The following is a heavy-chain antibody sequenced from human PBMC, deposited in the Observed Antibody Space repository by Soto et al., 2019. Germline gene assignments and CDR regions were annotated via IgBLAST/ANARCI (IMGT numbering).Heavy chain of an antibody. Sequence: QVPLVQSGAEVKKPGASVKVSCKASGYTFTSYGINWVRQAPGQGLEWMGWISAYNGNTNYAQKLQGRVTMTTDTSTSTAYMELRSLRSDDTAVYYCARDVNYYDSSGYYYYYYWGQGTLVTVSS. CDR3: ARDVNYYDSSGYYYYYY. D-gene: IGHD3-22*01. CDR2: ISAYNGNT. CDR1: GYTFTSYG. J-gene: IGHJ4*02. V-gene: IGHV1-18*01.